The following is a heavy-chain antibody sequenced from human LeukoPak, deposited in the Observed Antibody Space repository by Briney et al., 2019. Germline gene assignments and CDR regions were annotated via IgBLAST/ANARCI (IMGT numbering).Heavy chain of an antibody. J-gene: IGHJ6*03. Sequence: GGSLRLSCAASGFTFSSYAMSWVRQAPGKGLEWVSGIIDSGESTYYANFAKGRFTISRDNSNNTLYLQMNSLRAEDTAVYYCAKLGGQELHNYYVGVWGKGTTVAVSS. D-gene: IGHD3-16*01. CDR2: IIDSGEST. CDR1: GFTFSSYA. CDR3: AKLGGQELHNYYVGV. V-gene: IGHV3-23*01.